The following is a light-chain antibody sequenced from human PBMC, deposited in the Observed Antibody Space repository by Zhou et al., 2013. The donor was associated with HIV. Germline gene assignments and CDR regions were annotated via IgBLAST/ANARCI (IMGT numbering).Light chain of an antibody. CDR1: QGINNY. J-gene: IGKJ5*01. CDR2: AAS. CDR3: QQLKSYPIT. Sequence: DIQLTQSPSFLSASVGDRVTITCRASQGINNYLTWYQQKPGKAPKLLIYAASTLQSGVPLRFSGSGSGTVFTLTISSLQPEDFATYYCQQLKSYPITFGQGTRPETK. V-gene: IGKV1-9*01.